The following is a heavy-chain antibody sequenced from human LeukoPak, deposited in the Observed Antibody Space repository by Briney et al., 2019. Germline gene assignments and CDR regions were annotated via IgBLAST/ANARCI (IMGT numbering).Heavy chain of an antibody. Sequence: SETLSLTCTVSGVSISSSNSYWGWIRQPPGKGLEWIGSIYHSGSTYYNPSLKSRVTISVDTSKNQFSLKLSSVTAADTAVYYCARVGVTDAFDIWGQGTMVTVSS. D-gene: IGHD1-26*01. CDR3: ARVGVTDAFDI. CDR2: IYHSGST. J-gene: IGHJ3*02. V-gene: IGHV4-39*07. CDR1: GVSISSSNSY.